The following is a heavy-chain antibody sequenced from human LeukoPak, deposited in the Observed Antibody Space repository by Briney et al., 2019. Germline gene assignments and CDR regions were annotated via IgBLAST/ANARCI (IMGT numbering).Heavy chain of an antibody. CDR2: FSYTGST. CDR1: GGSISDYY. J-gene: IGHJ4*02. CDR3: ARLPARRVVTTPTYFDF. V-gene: IGHV4-59*01. Sequence: TSETLSLTCTVSGGSISDYYWNWIRQPPGKGLEWIGYFSYTGSTNYNPSLGSRVTISVDTSKNQLSLILASVTAADTALYYCARLPARRVVTTPTYFDFWGQGTLVTVSS. D-gene: IGHD2-21*02.